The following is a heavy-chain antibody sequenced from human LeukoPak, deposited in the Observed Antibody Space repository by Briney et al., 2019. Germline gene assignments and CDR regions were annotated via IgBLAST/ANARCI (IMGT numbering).Heavy chain of an antibody. CDR2: ISYDGSNK. V-gene: IGHV3-30*03. J-gene: IGHJ4*02. D-gene: IGHD7-27*01. CDR3: ARGPPNWGYDY. CDR1: GFTFSSYG. Sequence: PGGSLRLSCAASGFTFSSYGMHWVRQAPGKGLEWVAVISYDGSNKYYADSVKGRFTISRDNSKSTLYLQMNSLRAEDTAVYYCARGPPNWGYDYWGPGTLVTVSS.